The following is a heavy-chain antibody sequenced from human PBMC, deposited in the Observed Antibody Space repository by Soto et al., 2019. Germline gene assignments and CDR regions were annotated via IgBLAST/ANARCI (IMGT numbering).Heavy chain of an antibody. J-gene: IGHJ6*01. CDR3: VRDXAHGYTGTV. CDR1: GAVVTSCENY. D-gene: IGHD5-18*01. CDR2: LYDSGVT. Sequence: SETLSLTCSASGAVVTSCENYWSWVRQPPGKGLEWLGYLYDSGVTSYTPALKSRVTLSLERPNNQVSLKLRSVTAADTAVYCCVRDXAHGYTGTVW. V-gene: IGHV4-30-4*02.